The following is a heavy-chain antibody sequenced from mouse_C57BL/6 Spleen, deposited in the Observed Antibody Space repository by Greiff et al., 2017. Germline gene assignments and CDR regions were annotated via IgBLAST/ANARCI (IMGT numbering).Heavy chain of an antibody. Sequence: VQLQQPGAELVKPGASVKLSCKASGYTFTSSWLHWVKQRPGQGLEWIGMIHPNSGSTNYNEKFKSKATLTVDKSSSTAYMQLSSLTSEDSAVYYCARERGYDWFAYWGQGTLVTVSA. D-gene: IGHD2-2*01. J-gene: IGHJ3*01. CDR1: GYTFTSSW. CDR2: IHPNSGST. V-gene: IGHV1-64*01. CDR3: ARERGYDWFAY.